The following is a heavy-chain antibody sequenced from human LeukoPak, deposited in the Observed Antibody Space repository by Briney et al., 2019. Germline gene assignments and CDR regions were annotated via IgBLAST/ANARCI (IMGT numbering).Heavy chain of an antibody. J-gene: IGHJ5*02. CDR2: INPNSGGT. CDR3: ARGLNNGYSSSWYVHWFDP. D-gene: IGHD6-13*01. Sequence: GASVKVSCKASGYTFTGYYMHWVRQAPGQGLEWMGWINPNSGGTNYAQKFQGRVTMTRGTSISTAYMELSRLRSDDTAVYYCARGLNNGYSSSWYVHWFDPWGQGTLVTVSS. V-gene: IGHV1-2*02. CDR1: GYTFTGYY.